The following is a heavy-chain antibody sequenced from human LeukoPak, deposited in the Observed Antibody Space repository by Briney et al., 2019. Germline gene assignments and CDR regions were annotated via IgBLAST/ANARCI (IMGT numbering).Heavy chain of an antibody. CDR3: ARDRWGDYYGSGSSDC. V-gene: IGHV3-21*01. CDR1: GFTFSSYS. J-gene: IGHJ4*02. Sequence: GGSLRLSCAASGFTFSSYSMNWVRQAPGKGLEWVSSISSSSSYIYYADSVKGRFTISRDNAKNSLYLQMNSLRAEDTAVYYCARDRWGDYYGSGSSDCWGQGTRVTVSS. CDR2: ISSSSSYI. D-gene: IGHD3-10*01.